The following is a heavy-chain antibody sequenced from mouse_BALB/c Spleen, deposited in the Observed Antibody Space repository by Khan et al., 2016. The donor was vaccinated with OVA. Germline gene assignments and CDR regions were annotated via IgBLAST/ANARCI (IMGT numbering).Heavy chain of an antibody. CDR3: AREASSWDFSFPY. Sequence: VQLQQSGPELVEPGASVKMSCKASGYTFTNYVMHWVKQKPGQGLEWIGYINPYNAGTRYNEKFKGKATLTSDISSTTAYREHSSLTSEDSAVYYCAREASSWDFSFPYWGQGTLVTVSA. CDR2: INPYNAGT. D-gene: IGHD4-1*01. CDR1: GYTFTNYV. V-gene: IGHV1S136*01. J-gene: IGHJ3*01.